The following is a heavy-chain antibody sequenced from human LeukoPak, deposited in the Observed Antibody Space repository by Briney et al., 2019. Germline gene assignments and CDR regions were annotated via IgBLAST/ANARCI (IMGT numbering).Heavy chain of an antibody. Sequence: SGTLSLTCTVSGGFLGSYYWSWVRQSPGKALEWIGFILYSDSTNYNPSLKSRVSLSVDTSKRQIFLRLTSVSAADTAVYYCARHQMAGYSSSCNDHWGQGILVTVSS. J-gene: IGHJ5*02. CDR1: GGFLGSYY. CDR3: ARHQMAGYSSSCNDH. D-gene: IGHD6-13*01. CDR2: ILYSDST. V-gene: IGHV4-59*08.